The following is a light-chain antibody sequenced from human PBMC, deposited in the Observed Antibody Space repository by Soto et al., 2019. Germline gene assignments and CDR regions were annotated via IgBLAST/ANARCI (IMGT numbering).Light chain of an antibody. CDR2: XXX. CDR3: LLSYSGARV. V-gene: IGLV7-46*01. CDR1: TGAVTSGHY. J-gene: IGLJ3*02. Sequence: QAVVTQEPSLTVSPGGTVTLTCGSSTGAVTSGHYPYWFQQKPGQAPRTLIXXXXXXHSWTPARFSGSLLGGKAALTLSGXXXXXXXXYYCLLSYSGARVFGGGTKLTVL.